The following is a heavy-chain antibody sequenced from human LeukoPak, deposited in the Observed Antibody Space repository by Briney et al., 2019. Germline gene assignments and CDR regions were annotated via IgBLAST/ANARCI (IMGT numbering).Heavy chain of an antibody. CDR3: AREDDWNYEDY. J-gene: IGHJ4*02. CDR1: GITFSNYW. CDR2: IKQDGSEK. D-gene: IGHD1-7*01. V-gene: IGHV3-7*01. Sequence: GGSLRLSCAASGITFSNYWMSWVRQAPGKGLEWVANIKQDGSEKNYVNSVKGRFTISRDNAKNSLFLQMISLRAEDTAIYYCAREDDWNYEDYWGQGTLVTVSS.